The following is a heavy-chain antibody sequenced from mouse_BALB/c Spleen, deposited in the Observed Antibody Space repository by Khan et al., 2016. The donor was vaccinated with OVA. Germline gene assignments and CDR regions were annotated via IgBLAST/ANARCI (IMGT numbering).Heavy chain of an antibody. CDR2: ISSGGSYT. Sequence: EVELVESGGGLVKPGGSLKLSCAASGFTFSNYAMSWVRQTPEKRLEWVATISSGGSYTYYPDSVQGRFTISRDNAKNTLYLQMSSLRSEDTAMYYCARQGWELRGYALDYWGQGTSVTVSS. CDR1: GFTFSNYA. CDR3: ARQGWELRGYALDY. D-gene: IGHD2-1*01. J-gene: IGHJ4*01. V-gene: IGHV5-9-3*01.